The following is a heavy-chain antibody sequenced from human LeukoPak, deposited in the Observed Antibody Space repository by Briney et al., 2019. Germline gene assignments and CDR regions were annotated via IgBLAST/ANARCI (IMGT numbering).Heavy chain of an antibody. V-gene: IGHV3-66*01. Sequence: GGSLRLSCAASGFTVSSNYMSWVRQALGKGLEWVSVIYSGGSTYYADSAKGRFTISRDNSKNTLYLQMNSLRAEDTAVYYCARVSNWNKNFDYWGQGTLVTVSS. CDR2: IYSGGST. CDR3: ARVSNWNKNFDY. J-gene: IGHJ4*02. D-gene: IGHD1/OR15-1a*01. CDR1: GFTVSSNY.